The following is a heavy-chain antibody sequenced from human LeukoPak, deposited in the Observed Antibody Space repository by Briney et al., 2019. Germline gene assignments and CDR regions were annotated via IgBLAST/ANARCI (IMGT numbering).Heavy chain of an antibody. J-gene: IGHJ3*02. CDR1: GFTFSSYA. CDR3: AKDQGYSSAWYSRDGFDM. CDR2: ISYDGSNK. D-gene: IGHD6-19*01. V-gene: IGHV3-30-3*01. Sequence: GGSLRLSCAASGFTFSSYAMHWVRQAPGKGLEWVAVISYDGSNKYYADSVKGRLTISRDNSKNTLYLQMNSLRAEDTAVYYCAKDQGYSSAWYSRDGFDMWGQRTMVTVSS.